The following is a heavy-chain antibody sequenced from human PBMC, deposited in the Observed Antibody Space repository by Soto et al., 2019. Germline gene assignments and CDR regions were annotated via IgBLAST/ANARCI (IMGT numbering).Heavy chain of an antibody. CDR2: ISGSGGST. Sequence: EVQLLESGGGLVQPGGSLRLSCAASGFTFSSYAMSWVRQAPGKGLEWVSAISGSGGSTYYADSVKGRFTISRDNSKNTLYLQMNSLRAEDTAVYYCAKRPDRQQLVRAEERVLDYWGQGTLVTVSS. J-gene: IGHJ4*02. D-gene: IGHD6-13*01. CDR1: GFTFSSYA. CDR3: AKRPDRQQLVRAEERVLDY. V-gene: IGHV3-23*01.